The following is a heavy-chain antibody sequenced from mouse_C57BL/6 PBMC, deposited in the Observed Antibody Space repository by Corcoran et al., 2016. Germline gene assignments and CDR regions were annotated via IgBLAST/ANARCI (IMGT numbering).Heavy chain of an antibody. J-gene: IGHJ2*01. Sequence: QVQLKQSGAELVRPGASVKLSCKASGYTFPDYYINWVKQRPGQGLEWIARIYPGSGNTYYNEKFKGKATLTAEKSSSTAYMQLSSLTSEDSAVYFCARERVYYYGSFDYWGQGTTLTVSS. V-gene: IGHV1-76*01. CDR2: IYPGSGNT. CDR1: GYTFPDYY. D-gene: IGHD1-1*01. CDR3: ARERVYYYGSFDY.